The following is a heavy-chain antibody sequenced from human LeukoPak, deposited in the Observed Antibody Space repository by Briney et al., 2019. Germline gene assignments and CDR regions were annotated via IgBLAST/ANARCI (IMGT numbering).Heavy chain of an antibody. V-gene: IGHV1-69*04. J-gene: IGHJ4*02. D-gene: IGHD7-27*01. CDR2: IIPILGIT. CDR1: GGTLSSYA. CDR3: ARGGRTGDITDY. Sequence: GASVKVSCKASGGTLSSYAISWVRQAPGQGLEWMGRIIPILGITNYAQKFQGRVTISADKTTSTVYMELSSLISEDTALYYCARGGRTGDITDYWGQGTLVTVSS.